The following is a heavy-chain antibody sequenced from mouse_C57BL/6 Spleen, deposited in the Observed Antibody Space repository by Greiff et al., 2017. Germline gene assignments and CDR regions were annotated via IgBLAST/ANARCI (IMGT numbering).Heavy chain of an antibody. J-gene: IGHJ2*01. V-gene: IGHV1-64*01. D-gene: IGHD1-1*01. CDR3: ARYGYYGSWEDYFDY. CDR2: IHPNSGST. Sequence: QVQLQQPGAELVKPGASVKLSCKASGYTFTSYWMHWVKQRPGQGLEWIGMIHPNSGSTNYNEKFKSKATLTVDKSSSTAYMQLSSLTSEDSAVYYGARYGYYGSWEDYFDYWGQGTTLTVSS. CDR1: GYTFTSYW.